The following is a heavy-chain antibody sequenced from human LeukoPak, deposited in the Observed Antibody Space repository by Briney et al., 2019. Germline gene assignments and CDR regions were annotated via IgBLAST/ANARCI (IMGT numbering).Heavy chain of an antibody. J-gene: IGHJ4*02. CDR1: GFTFSSYA. D-gene: IGHD2-2*01. CDR2: ISGSGGST. CDR3: AKEGDIVVVPAIDY. V-gene: IGHV3-23*01. Sequence: GGSLRLSCAASGFTFSSYAMSWVRQAPGKGLEWVSAISGSGGSTYYADSVKGRFTISRDNSKNTLYLQMNSLRAEDTAVCYCAKEGDIVVVPAIDYWGQGTLVTVSS.